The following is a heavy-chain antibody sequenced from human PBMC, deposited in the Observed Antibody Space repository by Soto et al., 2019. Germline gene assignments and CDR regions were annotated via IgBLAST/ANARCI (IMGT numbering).Heavy chain of an antibody. Sequence: VLLQESGPGVVRPSQTLSLTCTVSGESISNPHYHWSWLRQTPGKGLAWIGYLSYTGSTFYISSLESRVTMSVDTSQNDFPLRLPSVTAADTAVDYWAATLRGVWFDPWGQGTLVTVAA. CDR1: GESISNPHYH. J-gene: IGHJ5*02. D-gene: IGHD3-10*01. CDR3: AATLRGVWFDP. CDR2: LSYTGST. V-gene: IGHV4-30-4*08.